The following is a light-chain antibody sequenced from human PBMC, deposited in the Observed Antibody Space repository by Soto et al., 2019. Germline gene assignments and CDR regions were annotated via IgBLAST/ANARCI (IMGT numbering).Light chain of an antibody. CDR1: QSVRRN. V-gene: IGKV3-15*01. Sequence: EIVMTQSPATLSVSPGERGPLSCMAIQSVRRNLSWYQQKPGQAPRLLIYDVSTMATGIPDRFSGSGSGTEFTITISSLKSEDFAVYYCQQYNDWPLTFGEGTKVDIK. CDR3: QQYNDWPLT. CDR2: DVS. J-gene: IGKJ4*01.